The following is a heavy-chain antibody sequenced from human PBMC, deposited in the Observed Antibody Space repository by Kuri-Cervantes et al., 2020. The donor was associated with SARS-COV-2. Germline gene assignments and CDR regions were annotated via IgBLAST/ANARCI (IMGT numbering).Heavy chain of an antibody. Sequence: GESLKISCAASGFTFSDYYMSWICQAPGRGLEWVSYISDGGRAKHYADSVKGRFTVSRDNSKNTLYLQMNSLRAEDTAVYYCAKDTDYTHDYWGQGTLVTVSS. D-gene: IGHD4-11*01. J-gene: IGHJ4*02. V-gene: IGHV3-11*01. CDR3: AKDTDYTHDY. CDR2: ISDGGRAK. CDR1: GFTFSDYY.